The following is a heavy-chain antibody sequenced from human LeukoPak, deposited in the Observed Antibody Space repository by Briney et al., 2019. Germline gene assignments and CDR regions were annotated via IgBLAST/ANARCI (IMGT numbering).Heavy chain of an antibody. D-gene: IGHD3-10*01. Sequence: GGSLRLSCAASGFTFSNAWMSWVRQAPGRGLEYVSAISSNGGSTYYANSVKGRFTISRDNSKNTLYLQMGSLRAEDMAVYYCARGRGGYYDYWGQGTLVTVSS. CDR3: ARGRGGYYDY. J-gene: IGHJ4*02. V-gene: IGHV3-64*01. CDR1: GFTFSNAW. CDR2: ISSNGGST.